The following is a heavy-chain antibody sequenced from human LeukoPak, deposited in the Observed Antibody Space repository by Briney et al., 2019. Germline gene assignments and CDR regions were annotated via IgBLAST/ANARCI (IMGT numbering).Heavy chain of an antibody. CDR3: AREGTGYFDY. CDR2: IYSGGTT. D-gene: IGHD7-27*01. V-gene: IGHV3-66*01. J-gene: IGHJ4*02. Sequence: GGSLRLSCAASGFTVSSNYMSWVRQAPGKGLEWVSVIYSGGTTYYADSVKGRFIISSDNSKNTLYLQMNSLRAEDTTVYYCAREGTGYFDYWGQGTLVTVSS. CDR1: GFTVSSNY.